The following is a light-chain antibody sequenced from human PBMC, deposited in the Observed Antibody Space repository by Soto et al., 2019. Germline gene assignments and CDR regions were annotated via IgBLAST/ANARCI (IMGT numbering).Light chain of an antibody. CDR3: QQYSDWPPIT. CDR2: DAS. J-gene: IGKJ5*01. CDR1: QSVSSG. Sequence: EIVMTQSAATLSVSPGEGATLSWRASQSVSSGLAWYQQKPGQAPRLLISDASNRATGIPARFSGSGSGTEFALPITSLQSEDFAIYYCQQYSDWPPITFGQGTRLEI. V-gene: IGKV3D-15*01.